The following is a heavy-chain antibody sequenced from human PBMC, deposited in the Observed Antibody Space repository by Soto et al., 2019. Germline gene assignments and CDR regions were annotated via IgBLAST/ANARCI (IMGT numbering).Heavy chain of an antibody. CDR2: IWYDGSNK. J-gene: IGHJ4*02. CDR1: GFTFSSYG. Sequence: GGSLRLSCAASGFTFSSYGMHWVRQAPGKGLEWVAVIWYDGSNKYYADSVKGRFTISRDNSKNTLYLQMNSLRAEDTAVYYCARYSSSWYYDAFDYWGQGTLITVSS. V-gene: IGHV3-33*01. D-gene: IGHD6-13*01. CDR3: ARYSSSWYYDAFDY.